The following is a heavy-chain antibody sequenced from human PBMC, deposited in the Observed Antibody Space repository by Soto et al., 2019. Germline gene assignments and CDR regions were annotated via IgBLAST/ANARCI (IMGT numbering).Heavy chain of an antibody. CDR2: ITGSGGST. CDR3: AKEGDLIGYNYGSCFDY. V-gene: IGHV3-23*01. Sequence: PGGSLRLSCAASGFTFSSYAMSWVRQAPGKGLEWASAITGSGGSTYYADSVKGRFTISRDNSKNTLYLQMNSLRAEDTAVYYCAKEGDLIGYNYGSCFDYWGQGTLVTVSS. J-gene: IGHJ4*02. CDR1: GFTFSSYA. D-gene: IGHD5-18*01.